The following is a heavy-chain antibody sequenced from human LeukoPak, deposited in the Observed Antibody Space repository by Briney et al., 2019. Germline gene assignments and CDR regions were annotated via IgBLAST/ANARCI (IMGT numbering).Heavy chain of an antibody. CDR1: GFIFSNAW. D-gene: IGHD3-9*01. V-gene: IGHV3-23*01. CDR3: AKGDNDILTGYYNSFDY. Sequence: GGSLRLSCAVSGFIFSNAWLNWVRQAPGKGLEWVSSISASGISTYYSDSVKGRFTISRDNSKNTLYLQMNSLRAEDTAVYYCAKGDNDILTGYYNSFDYWGQGTLVTVSS. CDR2: ISASGIST. J-gene: IGHJ4*02.